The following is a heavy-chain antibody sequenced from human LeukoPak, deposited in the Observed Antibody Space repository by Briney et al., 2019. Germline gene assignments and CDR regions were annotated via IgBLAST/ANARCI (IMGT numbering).Heavy chain of an antibody. V-gene: IGHV1-46*01. CDR1: GYTFTSYY. Sequence: ASVKVSCKASGYTFTSYYMHWVRQAPGQGLEWMGIINPSGGSTSYAQKFQGRVTMTRDTSTSTVYMELSSLRSEDTAVHYCARASPVRPYYDFWSGYSAPDAFDIWGQGIMVTVSS. D-gene: IGHD3-3*01. J-gene: IGHJ3*02. CDR2: INPSGGST. CDR3: ARASPVRPYYDFWSGYSAPDAFDI.